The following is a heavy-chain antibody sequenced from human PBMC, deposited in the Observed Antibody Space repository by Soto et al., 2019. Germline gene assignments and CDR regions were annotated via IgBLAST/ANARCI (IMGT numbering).Heavy chain of an antibody. V-gene: IGHV3-9*01. D-gene: IGHD6-13*01. J-gene: IGHJ4*02. CDR2: ISWNSGSI. CDR1: GFTFDDYA. Sequence: GGSLRLSCAASGFTFDDYAMHWVRQAPGKGLEWVSGISWNSGSIGYADSVKGRFTISRDNAKNSLYLQMNSLRAEDTALYYCAKDYWRWGAAAFGFGELYYFDYWGQGTLVTVSS. CDR3: AKDYWRWGAAAFGFGELYYFDY.